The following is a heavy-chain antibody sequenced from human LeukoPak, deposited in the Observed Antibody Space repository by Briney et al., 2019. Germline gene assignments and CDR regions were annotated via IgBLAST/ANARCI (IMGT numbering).Heavy chain of an antibody. V-gene: IGHV3-23*01. J-gene: IGHJ4*02. CDR3: SKFGTTWFPTS. CDR2: ISADGATT. CDR1: GFSFSAYA. D-gene: IGHD1-7*01. Sequence: GGSLRVACAASGFSFSAYAMSWVRLAPGKGLEWVSSISADGATTYYADSVEGRFTISKDKAKNRLYLQMNGLRAEDTAVYYCSKFGTTWFPTSWGPGNPVIVSA.